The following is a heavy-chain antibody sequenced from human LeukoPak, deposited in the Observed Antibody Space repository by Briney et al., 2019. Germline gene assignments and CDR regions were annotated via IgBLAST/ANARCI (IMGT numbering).Heavy chain of an antibody. CDR2: INHSGST. V-gene: IGHV4-34*01. CDR3: ARWEYYYGSGSYFTNWFDP. D-gene: IGHD3-10*01. J-gene: IGHJ5*02. Sequence: SETLCLTCAVYGGSFSGYYWSWIRQPPGQGLEWIGEINHSGSTNYNPSLKSRVTISVDTSKNQFSLKLSSVTAADTAVYYCARWEYYYGSGSYFTNWFDPWGQGTLVTVSS. CDR1: GGSFSGYY.